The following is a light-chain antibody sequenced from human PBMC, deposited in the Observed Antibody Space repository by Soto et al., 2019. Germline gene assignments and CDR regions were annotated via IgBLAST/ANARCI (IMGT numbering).Light chain of an antibody. J-gene: IGLJ1*01. CDR1: SSDVGGYDY. V-gene: IGLV2-14*01. CDR2: EVS. CDR3: SSYTTSSSDV. Sequence: QSVLTQPASVSGSPGQSITMSCTGTSSDVGGYDYVSWYQQHPGEVPKLIIFEVSSRPAWISNRFSASKSGNTASLTISGLQAEDEADYYCSSYTTSSSDVFGTGTKVTVL.